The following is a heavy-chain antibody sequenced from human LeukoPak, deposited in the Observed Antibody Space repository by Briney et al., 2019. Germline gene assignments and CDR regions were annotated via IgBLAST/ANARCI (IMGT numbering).Heavy chain of an antibody. J-gene: IGHJ4*02. D-gene: IGHD3-22*01. V-gene: IGHV3-23*01. CDR2: ISGSGGST. Sequence: PGGSLRLSCAASGFTFSSYAMSWVRQAPGKGLEWVSAISGSGGSTYYADSVKGRFTISRDNSKNTLYLQMNSLRAEDTAVYYCAKDPSMEWLRPPSITMILDWGQGTLVTVSS. CDR1: GFTFSSYA. CDR3: AKDPSMEWLRPPSITMILD.